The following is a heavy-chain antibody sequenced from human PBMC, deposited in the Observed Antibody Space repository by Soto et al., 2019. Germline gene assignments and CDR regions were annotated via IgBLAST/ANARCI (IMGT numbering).Heavy chain of an antibody. J-gene: IGHJ4*02. CDR1: GFTFSNYA. V-gene: IGHV3-23*01. CDR2: IGGSGGST. D-gene: IGHD3-16*01. Sequence: GGSLRLSCAASGFTFSNYAMSWVRQAPGKGLEWVRQAPGKGLEWVSAIGGSGGSTYYADSVKGRFTISRDNSKNTLYLQMNSLRAEDTAVYYCAKYTGSVLGPQDYWGQGTLVTVSS. CDR3: AKYTGSVLGPQDY.